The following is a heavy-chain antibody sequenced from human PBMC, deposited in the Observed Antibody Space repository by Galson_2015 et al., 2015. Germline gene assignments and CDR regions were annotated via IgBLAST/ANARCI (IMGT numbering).Heavy chain of an antibody. D-gene: IGHD3-10*01. CDR1: GGSFSGYY. CDR2: INHSGST. J-gene: IGHJ4*02. Sequence: ETLSLTCAVYGGSFSGYYWSWIRQPPGKGLEWIGEINHSGSTNYNPSLKSRVTISVDTSKNQFSLKLSSVTAADTAVYYCARGPYYGSGSYYLDYWGQGTLVTVSS. CDR3: ARGPYYGSGSYYLDY. V-gene: IGHV4-34*01.